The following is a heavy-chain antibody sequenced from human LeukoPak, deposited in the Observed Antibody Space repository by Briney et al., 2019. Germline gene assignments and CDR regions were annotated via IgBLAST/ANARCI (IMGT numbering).Heavy chain of an antibody. CDR3: AKLRGLSSSSENNWFDP. Sequence: GGSLRLSCVASGFTFTSYGMSWVRQAPGKRLEWVSGISGSGDATYCADSVKGRFTISRDNSKNTLYLQMNSLRAEETAVYYCAKLRGLSSSSENNWFDPWGQGTLVTVSS. CDR1: GFTFTSYG. V-gene: IGHV3-23*01. D-gene: IGHD6-6*01. CDR2: ISGSGDAT. J-gene: IGHJ5*02.